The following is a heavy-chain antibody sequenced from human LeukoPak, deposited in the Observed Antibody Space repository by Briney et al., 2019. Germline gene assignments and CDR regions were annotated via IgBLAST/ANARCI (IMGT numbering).Heavy chain of an antibody. CDR2: ISGSGGST. Sequence: PGGSLRLSCAASGFTFSSYAMSWVRQAPGKGLEWVSAISGSGGSTYYADPVKGRFTISRDNSKNTLYLQMNSLRAEDTAVYYCAKDRTPMAAVAGFDYWGQGTLVTVSS. CDR3: AKDRTPMAAVAGFDY. V-gene: IGHV3-23*01. CDR1: GFTFSSYA. J-gene: IGHJ4*02. D-gene: IGHD6-19*01.